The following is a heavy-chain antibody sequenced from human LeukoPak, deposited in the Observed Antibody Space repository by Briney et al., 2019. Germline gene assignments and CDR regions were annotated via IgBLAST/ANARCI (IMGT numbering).Heavy chain of an antibody. J-gene: IGHJ3*02. CDR1: GYTFTNYV. D-gene: IGHD5-24*01. V-gene: IGHV1-2*02. CDR3: ARVADGYNYGAFDI. Sequence: ASVKVSCKASGYTFTNYVISWVRQAPGQGLDWMGWINPNSGGTNYARRFQGRVTMTRDTSISTAYMELSSLRSDDTAVYYCARVADGYNYGAFDIWGQGTVVTVSS. CDR2: INPNSGGT.